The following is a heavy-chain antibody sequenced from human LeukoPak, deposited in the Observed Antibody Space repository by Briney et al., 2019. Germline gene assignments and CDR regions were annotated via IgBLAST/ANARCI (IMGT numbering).Heavy chain of an antibody. Sequence: PGGSLRLSCAASGFTFSSYAMHWVRQAPGKGLGWVAVIWYDGSNKNYVDSVKGRFTISRDNSKNTLYLQMNSLRDEDTAVYYCARVAMSDSSGYCDYWGQGTLVTVSS. CDR2: IWYDGSNK. CDR3: ARVAMSDSSGYCDY. D-gene: IGHD3-22*01. J-gene: IGHJ4*02. CDR1: GFTFSSYA. V-gene: IGHV3-33*08.